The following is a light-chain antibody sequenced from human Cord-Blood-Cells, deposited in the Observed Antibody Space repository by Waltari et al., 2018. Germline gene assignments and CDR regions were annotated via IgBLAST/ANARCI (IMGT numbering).Light chain of an antibody. CDR2: EVS. CDR3: SSYAGSNNLV. CDR1: SSDVGGYNY. V-gene: IGLV2-8*01. Sequence: QSALTQPPSASGSPGQSVTISCPGTSSDVGGYNYVSWYQQHPGKAPKLMIYEVSKRPSGVPDRFSGYKSGNTASLTVSGLQAEDEADYYCSSYAGSNNLVFGGGTKLTVL. J-gene: IGLJ2*01.